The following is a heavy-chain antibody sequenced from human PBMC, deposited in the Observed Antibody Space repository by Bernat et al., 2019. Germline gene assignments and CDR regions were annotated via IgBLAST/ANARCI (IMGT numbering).Heavy chain of an antibody. CDR2: IWSDGNNK. V-gene: IGHV3-33*01. J-gene: IGHJ4*02. Sequence: QVQLVESGGGVVQPGTSLTLSCATSGFTFTTYGIHWVRQAPGKGLEWVAVIWSDGNNKYYVDSVKGRFTISRDNSKNTLYLQMNSLRAEDTAVYYCARDRMSVGSGSSPPAYWGQGTLVTVSS. D-gene: IGHD3-10*01. CDR1: GFTFTTYG. CDR3: ARDRMSVGSGSSPPAY.